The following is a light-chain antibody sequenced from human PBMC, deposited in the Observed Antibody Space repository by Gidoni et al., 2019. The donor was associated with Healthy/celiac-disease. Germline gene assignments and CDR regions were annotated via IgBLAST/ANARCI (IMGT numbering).Light chain of an antibody. CDR1: TGAVTSGYY. J-gene: IGLJ3*02. CDR2: STS. V-gene: IGLV7-43*01. CDR3: LLYYGGASWV. Sequence: QTVVTQEPSLTVSPGGTVTLTCASSTGAVTSGYYPNWFQQKPGQAPRALIYSTSNKHPWTPARFSGSLLGGKAALTLSGVQPEDEAEYYCLLYYGGASWVFGGGTKLTVL.